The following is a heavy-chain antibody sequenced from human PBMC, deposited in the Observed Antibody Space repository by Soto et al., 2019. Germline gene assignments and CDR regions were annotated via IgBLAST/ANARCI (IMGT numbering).Heavy chain of an antibody. V-gene: IGHV3-74*01. J-gene: IGHJ4*02. Sequence: GGSLRLSGAASGFTFSSYWMHWVRQAPGKGLVWVSRINSDGSSTSYADSVKGRFTISRDNSKNTLSLQMNSLRAEDTAMYYCATDKSSSPFDFWGPGTLVTVSS. D-gene: IGHD2-2*01. CDR1: GFTFSSYW. CDR3: ATDKSSSPFDF. CDR2: INSDGSST.